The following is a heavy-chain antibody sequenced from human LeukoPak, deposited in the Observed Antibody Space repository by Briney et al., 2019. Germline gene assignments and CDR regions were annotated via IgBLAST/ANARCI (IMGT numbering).Heavy chain of an antibody. Sequence: GGSLRLSCAASGFTFSDYGMHWVRQTPGKGLECVAFIRYDGNDKYFADSVKGRFTVSRDNSKNTLYLQMNNLRAEDTAVYYCAKLGINYYYMDVWGKGTTVTISS. CDR2: IRYDGNDK. J-gene: IGHJ6*03. D-gene: IGHD7-27*01. CDR1: GFTFSDYG. CDR3: AKLGINYYYMDV. V-gene: IGHV3-30*02.